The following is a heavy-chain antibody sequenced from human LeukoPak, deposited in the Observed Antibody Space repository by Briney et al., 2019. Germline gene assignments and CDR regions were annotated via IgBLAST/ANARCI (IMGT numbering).Heavy chain of an antibody. Sequence: SETLSLTCAVYGGSFSGYYWGWIRQPPGKGLEWIGEINHSGSTNYNPSLKSRVTISVDTSKNQFSLKLSSVTAADTAVYYCGRVGVGDFVVVPAARYETFDYGGQGPLVTVSS. CDR3: GRVGVGDFVVVPAARYETFDY. CDR1: GGSFSGYY. V-gene: IGHV4-34*01. D-gene: IGHD2-2*01. J-gene: IGHJ4*02. CDR2: INHSGST.